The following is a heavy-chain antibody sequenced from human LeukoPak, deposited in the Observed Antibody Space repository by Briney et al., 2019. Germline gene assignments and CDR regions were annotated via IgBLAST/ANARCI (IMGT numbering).Heavy chain of an antibody. CDR3: AKDNAPGSIAAATYDY. V-gene: IGHV3-30-3*01. J-gene: IGHJ4*02. CDR2: ISYDGSNK. D-gene: IGHD6-13*01. CDR1: GFTFSSYA. Sequence: GGSLRLSCAASGFTFSSYAMHWVRQAPGKGLEWVAVISYDGSNKYYADSVKGRFTISRDNSKNTLYLQMSSLRAEDTAVYYCAKDNAPGSIAAATYDYWGQGTLVTVSS.